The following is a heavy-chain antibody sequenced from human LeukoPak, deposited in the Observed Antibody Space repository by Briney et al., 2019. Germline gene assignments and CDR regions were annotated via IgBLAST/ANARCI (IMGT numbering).Heavy chain of an antibody. D-gene: IGHD1-1*01. Sequence: ASVKVSCKASGGTFSSYAISWVRQAPGQGLEWMGGIIPIFGTANYAQKLQGRVTMTTDTSTSTAYMELRSLRSDDTAVYYCARDTTPRTGPPDYWGQGTLVTVSS. CDR2: IIPIFGTA. J-gene: IGHJ4*02. CDR3: ARDTTPRTGPPDY. CDR1: GGTFSSYA. V-gene: IGHV1-69*05.